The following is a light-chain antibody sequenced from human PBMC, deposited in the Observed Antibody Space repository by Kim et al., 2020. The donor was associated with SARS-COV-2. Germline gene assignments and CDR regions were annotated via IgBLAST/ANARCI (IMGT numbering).Light chain of an antibody. CDR1: QGIGSD. V-gene: IGKV1-6*01. J-gene: IGKJ1*01. Sequence: GDRVTITCRASQGIGSDLSWYQQKPGRAPKFLVSGASTLQSGVPSRFSGSGSGTHFTLPISGLQPEDFATYYCLQDYDYPRTFGQGTKVDIK. CDR3: LQDYDYPRT. CDR2: GAS.